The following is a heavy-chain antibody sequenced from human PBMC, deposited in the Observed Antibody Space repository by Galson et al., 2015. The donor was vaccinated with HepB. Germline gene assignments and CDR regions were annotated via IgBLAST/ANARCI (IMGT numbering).Heavy chain of an antibody. CDR1: GYSFISYW. Sequence: QSGAEVKKPGESLRISCTGSGYSFISYWISWVRQMPGKGLEWMGRIDPSGSYTNYSPSFQGHVTISADKSISTAYLQWSSLKASDTAMYYCARHHEGTPYYYYYGMDVWGQGTTVTVSS. D-gene: IGHD1-7*01. J-gene: IGHJ6*02. V-gene: IGHV5-10-1*01. CDR3: ARHHEGTPYYYYYGMDV. CDR2: IDPSGSYT.